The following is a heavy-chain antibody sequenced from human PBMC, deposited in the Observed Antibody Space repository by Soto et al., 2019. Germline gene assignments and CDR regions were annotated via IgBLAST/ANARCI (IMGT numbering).Heavy chain of an antibody. D-gene: IGHD7-27*01. CDR3: AIWKHWGYYQGMDV. J-gene: IGHJ6*02. Sequence: GGSLRLSCEASGFSVGNNYMTWVRQAPGRGLEWVSIIYSGGATYYRDSVKGRFTISRDNSKDTVYLQMNSLRAEDTARYYCAIWKHWGYYQGMDVWGQGTTVTVSS. CDR2: IYSGGAT. CDR1: GFSVGNNY. V-gene: IGHV3-53*01.